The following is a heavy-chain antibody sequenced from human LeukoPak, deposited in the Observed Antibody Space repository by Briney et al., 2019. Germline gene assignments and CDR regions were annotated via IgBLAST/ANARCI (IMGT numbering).Heavy chain of an antibody. J-gene: IGHJ3*02. CDR2: INPSGGST. Sequence: GASVKVSCKASGYTFTSYYMHWVRQAPGQGLEWMGIINPSGGSTNYAQKFQGRVTMTIDTSTSTAYMELRSLRSDDTAVYYCARPLREDQWLAPDAFDIWGQGTMVTVSS. CDR1: GYTFTSYY. V-gene: IGHV1-46*01. D-gene: IGHD6-19*01. CDR3: ARPLREDQWLAPDAFDI.